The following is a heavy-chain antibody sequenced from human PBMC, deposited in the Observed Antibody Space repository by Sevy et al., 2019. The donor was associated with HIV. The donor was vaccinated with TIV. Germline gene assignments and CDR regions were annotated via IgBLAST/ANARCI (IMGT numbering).Heavy chain of an antibody. CDR2: ITSSSSFI. CDR3: ARPTSGLSEYEPLDNARFYGMDV. D-gene: IGHD1-20*01. J-gene: IGHJ6*02. Sequence: GGSLRLSCAASGFTFRSYSMNWVRQAPGRGVEWVSSITSSSSFIFYADSVKGRFTISRDNAKNSLFLQMNSLRAEDTAVYYCARPTSGLSEYEPLDNARFYGMDVWGQGTTDTVSS. V-gene: IGHV3-21*01. CDR1: GFTFRSYS.